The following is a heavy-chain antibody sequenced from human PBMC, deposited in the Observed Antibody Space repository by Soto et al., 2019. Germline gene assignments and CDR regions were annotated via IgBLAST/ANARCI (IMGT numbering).Heavy chain of an antibody. J-gene: IGHJ4*02. Sequence: EVQLLESGGGLVQPGGSLRLSCAGSGFTFSNYAMSWVRQAPGTGLEWVSGIGASGAGTYYADSVKGRFTISRDNSKNTLHLQMNSLRAEDTAVYYCAREWGTSIAAAFDYWGQGTLVTVSS. D-gene: IGHD6-6*01. CDR1: GFTFSNYA. CDR3: AREWGTSIAAAFDY. V-gene: IGHV3-23*01. CDR2: IGASGAGT.